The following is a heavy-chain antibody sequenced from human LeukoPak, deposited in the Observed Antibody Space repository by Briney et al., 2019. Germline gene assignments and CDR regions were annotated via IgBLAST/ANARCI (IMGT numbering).Heavy chain of an antibody. Sequence: GGSLRLSCAASGFTFSSYAMSWVRQAPGKGREWVSAISGSGGSTYYADSVKGRFTISRDNSKNTLYLKMNSLRAEDTAVYYCASVKWFGELLPFDYWGQGTLVTASS. CDR3: ASVKWFGELLPFDY. D-gene: IGHD3-10*01. CDR2: ISGSGGST. J-gene: IGHJ4*02. CDR1: GFTFSSYA. V-gene: IGHV3-23*01.